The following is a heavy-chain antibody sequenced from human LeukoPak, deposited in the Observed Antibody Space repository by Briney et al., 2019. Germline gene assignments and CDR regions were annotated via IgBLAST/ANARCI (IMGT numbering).Heavy chain of an antibody. V-gene: IGHV3-21*01. Sequence: GGSLRLSCAASGITFSNAWMTWVRQAPGKGLEWVSSISSSSSYIYYADSVKGRFTISRDNAKNSLYLQMNSLRAEDTAVYYCARDLTPKLRGVMGWFDPWGQGTLVTVSS. CDR3: ARDLTPKLRGVMGWFDP. CDR2: ISSSSSYI. D-gene: IGHD3-10*01. J-gene: IGHJ5*02. CDR1: GITFSNAW.